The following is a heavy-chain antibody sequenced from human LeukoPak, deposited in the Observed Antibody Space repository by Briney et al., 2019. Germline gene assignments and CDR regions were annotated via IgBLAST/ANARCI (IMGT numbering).Heavy chain of an antibody. CDR2: ISSSSSYI. J-gene: IGHJ4*02. V-gene: IGHV3-21*01. CDR3: ARKPSSGWYAGSVAGGDY. CDR1: GFTFSSYS. Sequence: GGSLRLSCAAPGFTFSSYSMNWVRQAPGKGLEWVSSISSSSSYIYYADSVKGRFTISRDNAKNSLYLQMNSLRAEDTAVYYCARKPSSGWYAGSVAGGDYWGQGTLVTVSS. D-gene: IGHD6-19*01.